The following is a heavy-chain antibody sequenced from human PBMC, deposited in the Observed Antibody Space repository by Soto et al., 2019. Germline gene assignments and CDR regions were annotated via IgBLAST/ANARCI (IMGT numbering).Heavy chain of an antibody. Sequence: QVQLMESGGGVVQPGRSLRLSCAASGFTFSSYGMHWVRQAPGKGLEWVAVISYDGSNKYYADSVKGRFTISRDNSKNTLYLQMNSLRAEDTAVYYCAKVIDGGYFDYWGQGTLVTVSS. D-gene: IGHD3-22*01. CDR1: GFTFSSYG. V-gene: IGHV3-30*18. J-gene: IGHJ4*02. CDR3: AKVIDGGYFDY. CDR2: ISYDGSNK.